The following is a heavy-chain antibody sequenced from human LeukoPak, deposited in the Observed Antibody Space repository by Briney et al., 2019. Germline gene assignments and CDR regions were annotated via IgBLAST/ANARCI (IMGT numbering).Heavy chain of an antibody. Sequence: VGSLRLSCAASVFTFSSYWMHWVRQAPGKGLVWVSRINSDGSSTSYADSGKGRFTISRDNAQNTLYLQMNSLRAEDTAVYYCASNPPSSSWFYWVQGTLVTVSS. CDR3: ASNPPSSSWFY. CDR2: INSDGSST. J-gene: IGHJ4*02. V-gene: IGHV3-74*01. CDR1: VFTFSSYW. D-gene: IGHD6-13*01.